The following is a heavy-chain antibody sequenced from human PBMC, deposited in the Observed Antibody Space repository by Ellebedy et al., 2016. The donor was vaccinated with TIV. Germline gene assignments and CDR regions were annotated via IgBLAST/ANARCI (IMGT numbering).Heavy chain of an antibody. D-gene: IGHD5-18*01. CDR2: MNPNSVNT. V-gene: IGHV1-8*01. CDR1: GYTFTSFD. CDR3: ARGRIAQLWSERYFDL. J-gene: IGHJ2*01. Sequence: ASVKVSCKASGYTFTSFDINWVRQAPGQGLEWMGWMNPNSVNTGYAQKFRGRVTMTTNTSISTAYMELSSLRSNDTAVYYCARGRIAQLWSERYFDLWGRGTLVTVSS.